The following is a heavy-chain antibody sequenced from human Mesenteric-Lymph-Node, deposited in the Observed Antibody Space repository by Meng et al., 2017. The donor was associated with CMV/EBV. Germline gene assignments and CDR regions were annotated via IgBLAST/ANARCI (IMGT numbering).Heavy chain of an antibody. Sequence: SETLSLTCTVSGGSISGYYWSWIRQPPGKGLEWVGYIYYTGGTNYNPPLESRATISLDRTKSQFSLKLTSVTPADTAVYYCARVRGGFDPWGQGILVTVSS. J-gene: IGHJ5*02. CDR2: IYYTGGT. V-gene: IGHV4-59*01. CDR3: ARVRGGFDP. CDR1: GGSISGYY. D-gene: IGHD2-15*01.